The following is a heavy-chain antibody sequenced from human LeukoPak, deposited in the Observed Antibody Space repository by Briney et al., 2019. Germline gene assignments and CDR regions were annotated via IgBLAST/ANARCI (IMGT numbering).Heavy chain of an antibody. CDR1: GFTFSSYA. V-gene: IGHV3-23*01. J-gene: IGHJ5*02. D-gene: IGHD3-3*01. Sequence: PGGSLRLSCAASGFTFSSYAMSWVRQASGKGLEWVSAISGSGGSTYYADSVKGRFTISRDNSKNTLYLQMNSLRAEDTAVCYYANFDFWSGYWFDPWGQGTLVTVSS. CDR2: ISGSGGST. CDR3: ANFDFWSGYWFDP.